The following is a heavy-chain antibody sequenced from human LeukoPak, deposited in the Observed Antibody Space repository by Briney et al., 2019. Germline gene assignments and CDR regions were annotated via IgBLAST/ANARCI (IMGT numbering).Heavy chain of an antibody. CDR1: GFTFSSYA. V-gene: IGHV3-23*01. J-gene: IGHJ4*02. CDR2: ISGSGGST. D-gene: IGHD3-3*02. CDR3: AKAQWHFWSGYYY. Sequence: PGGSLRLSCAASGFTFSSYAMSWVRQAPGKGLEWVSAISGSGGSTYYADSVKGRFTISRDNSKNTPYLQMNSLRAEDTAVYYCAKAQWHFWSGYYYWGQGTLVTVSS.